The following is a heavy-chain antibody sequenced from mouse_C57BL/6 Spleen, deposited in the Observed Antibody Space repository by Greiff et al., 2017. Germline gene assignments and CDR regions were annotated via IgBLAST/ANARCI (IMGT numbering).Heavy chain of an antibody. CDR2: IDPSGGDT. Sequence: QVQLQQPGAELVRPGSSVKLSCKASGYTFTSYWMHWVKQRPIQGLEWIGNIDPSGGDTHYNQKFKGKATFTVDKSSSTAYMQLSSLKYEDAAVYYCASYDGYCGGYWGQGTPLTVSA. D-gene: IGHD2-3*01. CDR3: ASYDGYCGGY. V-gene: IGHV1-52*01. CDR1: GYTFTSYW. J-gene: IGHJ3*01.